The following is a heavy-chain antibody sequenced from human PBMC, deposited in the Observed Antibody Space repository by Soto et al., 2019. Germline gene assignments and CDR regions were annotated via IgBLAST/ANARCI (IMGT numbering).Heavy chain of an antibody. Sequence: QITLNESGPPVVKPAETLTLTCTFSGFSLTTSGVGVGWIRQSPGKAPEWLALIYWDDDKRYSASLKSRLTIPKDTAKNQVVLTIASVDPADTATYYCAHRILRTVFGLVTTTAIYFDFWGQGTPVVVSS. J-gene: IGHJ4*02. CDR1: GFSLTTSGVG. D-gene: IGHD3-3*01. CDR2: IYWDDDK. V-gene: IGHV2-5*02. CDR3: AHRILRTVFGLVTTTAIYFDF.